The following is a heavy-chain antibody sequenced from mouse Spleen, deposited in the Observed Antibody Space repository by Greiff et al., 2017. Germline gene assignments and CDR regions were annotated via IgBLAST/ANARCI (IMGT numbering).Heavy chain of an antibody. J-gene: IGHJ4*01. CDR3: ARESSPYYGSSYDAMDY. CDR1: GFTFSDYY. Sequence: EVNLVESEGGLVQPGSSMKLSCTASGFTFSDYYMAWVRQVPEKGLEWVANINYDGSSTYYLDSLKSRFIISRDNAKNILYLQMSSLKSEDTATYYCARESSPYYGSSYDAMDYWGQGTSVTVSS. V-gene: IGHV5-16*01. CDR2: INYDGSST. D-gene: IGHD1-1*01.